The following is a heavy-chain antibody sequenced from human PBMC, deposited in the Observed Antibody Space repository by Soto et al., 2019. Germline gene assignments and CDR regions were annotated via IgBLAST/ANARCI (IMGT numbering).Heavy chain of an antibody. Sequence: GGSLRLSCTASGFTFGDYAMSWFRQAPGKGLEWVGFIRSKAYGGTTEYAASVKGRFTISRDDSKSIAYLQMNSLKTEDTAVYYCTREGEASSMPPILYYFDYWGQGTLVTVSS. CDR3: TREGEASSMPPILYYFDY. D-gene: IGHD2-2*01. CDR1: GFTFGDYA. CDR2: IRSKAYGGTT. V-gene: IGHV3-49*03. J-gene: IGHJ4*02.